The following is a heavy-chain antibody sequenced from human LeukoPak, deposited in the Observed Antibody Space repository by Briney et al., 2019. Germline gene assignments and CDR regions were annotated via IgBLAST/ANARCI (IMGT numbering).Heavy chain of an antibody. CDR1: GYTFTSYD. D-gene: IGHD7-27*01. CDR3: ARGPPNWGYDY. CDR2: MSPNSGDT. Sequence: ASVKVSCKASGYTFTSYDFNWVRRATGQRPEWMGWMSPNSGDTGYAQKFQDRVTMTRNTSISTAYMELSSLRSDDTAVYYCARGPPNWGYDYWGPGTLVTVSS. J-gene: IGHJ4*02. V-gene: IGHV1-8*01.